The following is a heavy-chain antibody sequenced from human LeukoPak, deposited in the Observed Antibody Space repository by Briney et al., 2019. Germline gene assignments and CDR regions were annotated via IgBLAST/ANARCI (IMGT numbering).Heavy chain of an antibody. J-gene: IGHJ5*02. CDR2: IYYSGST. CDR1: GGSISSYY. D-gene: IGHD3-3*01. V-gene: IGHV4-59*01. Sequence: SETLSLTCTISGGSISSYYWSWIRQPPGKGLEWIGYIYYSGSTNYNPSLKSRVTISVDTSKNQFSLKLSSVTAADTAVYYCARRKSDYDFWSGYYSPGWFDPWGQGTLVTVSS. CDR3: ARRKSDYDFWSGYYSPGWFDP.